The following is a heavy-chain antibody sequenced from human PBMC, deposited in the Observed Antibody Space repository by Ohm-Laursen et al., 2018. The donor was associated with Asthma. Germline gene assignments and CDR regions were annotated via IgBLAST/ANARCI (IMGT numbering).Heavy chain of an antibody. CDR2: IYYSGST. CDR1: GGSISSSYHY. V-gene: IGHV4-39*01. J-gene: IGHJ4*02. D-gene: IGHD5-18*01. Sequence: SETLSLTCTVSGGSISSSYHYWVWIRQPPGKGLEWIGSIYYSGSTDYNPSLKSRVTISVDTSKNLFSLKMRSVTASDTAVFYCARRQVSTAMLDHWGQGTLVTVSS. CDR3: ARRQVSTAMLDH.